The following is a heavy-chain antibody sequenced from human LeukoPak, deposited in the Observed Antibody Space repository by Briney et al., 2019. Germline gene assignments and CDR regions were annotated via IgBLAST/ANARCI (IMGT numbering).Heavy chain of an antibody. CDR2: ISSSSSYI. D-gene: IGHD4-17*01. CDR3: ARDDGDSDAFDI. J-gene: IGHJ3*02. CDR1: GFTFGSCS. Sequence: RGSLRLSCAASGFTFGSCSMNWVRQAPGKGLEWVSSISSSSSYIYYADSVKGRFTISRDNAKNSLYLQMNSLRAEDTAVYYCARDDGDSDAFDIWGQGTMVTVSS. V-gene: IGHV3-21*01.